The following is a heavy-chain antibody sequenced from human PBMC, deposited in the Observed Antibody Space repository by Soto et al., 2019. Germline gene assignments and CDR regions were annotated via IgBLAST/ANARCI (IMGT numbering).Heavy chain of an antibody. V-gene: IGHV3-74*01. Sequence: GGSLRLSCTASGFTFNTHWMHWVRQAPGKGLVWVSRIYFDGITTNYTDSVKGRLTVSRDNAKNTVYLHVNTLRDEDTAVYYCARGGAMGVDYWGQGTLVTVSS. D-gene: IGHD1-26*01. J-gene: IGHJ4*02. CDR3: ARGGAMGVDY. CDR2: IYFDGITT. CDR1: GFTFNTHW.